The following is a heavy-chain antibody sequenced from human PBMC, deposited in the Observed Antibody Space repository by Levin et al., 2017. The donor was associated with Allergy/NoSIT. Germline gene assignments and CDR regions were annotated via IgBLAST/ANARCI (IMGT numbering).Heavy chain of an antibody. Sequence: GGSLRLSCAASGFTVSSNYMSWVRQAPGKGLEWVSVIYSGGSTYYADSVKGRFTISRDNSKNTLYLQMNSLRAEDTAVYYCARGSGVFAGSYPFDYWGQGTLVTVSS. CDR2: IYSGGST. CDR1: GFTVSSNY. CDR3: ARGSGVFAGSYPFDY. D-gene: IGHD1-26*01. V-gene: IGHV3-53*01. J-gene: IGHJ4*02.